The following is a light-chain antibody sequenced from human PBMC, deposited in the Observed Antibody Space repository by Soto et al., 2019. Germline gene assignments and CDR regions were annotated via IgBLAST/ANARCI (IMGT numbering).Light chain of an antibody. J-gene: IGKJ2*01. V-gene: IGKV1-17*03. CDR1: QGISNS. CDR2: ATS. Sequence: DIQMTQSPSAMSASVGDRVTITCRASQGISNSLAWFQQKAGKVPKRLIYATSSLQSGVPSRFSGSVSGTEFTLTISSLQPEDFATYSFLQTNSYPYTFGQGTMLEIK. CDR3: LQTNSYPYT.